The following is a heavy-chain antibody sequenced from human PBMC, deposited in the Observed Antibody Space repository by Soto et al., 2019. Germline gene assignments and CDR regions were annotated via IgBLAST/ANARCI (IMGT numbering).Heavy chain of an antibody. V-gene: IGHV4-39*01. CDR2: IYYSGSA. J-gene: IGHJ4*02. D-gene: IGHD2-2*01. Sequence: KASETLSLTCTVSGGPISGSSYYWGWVRQPPGKGLEWIGSIYYSGSAYYNPSLKSRVTISVDTSKNQFSLKLSSVTAADTAVYYCARQYCSSSICYSYFEYWGQGTRVTVSS. CDR1: GGPISGSSYY. CDR3: ARQYCSSSICYSYFEY.